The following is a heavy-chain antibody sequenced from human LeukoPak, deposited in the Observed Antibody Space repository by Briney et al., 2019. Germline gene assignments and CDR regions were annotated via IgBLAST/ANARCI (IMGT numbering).Heavy chain of an antibody. CDR3: VSVVIYFDY. CDR2: ISGSGDST. CDR1: GFTFRSYA. J-gene: IGHJ4*02. V-gene: IGHV3-23*01. D-gene: IGHD2-15*01. Sequence: GGSLRLSCAASGFTFRSYAMSWVRQAPGKGLEWVSGISGSGDSTYYADSVKGRFTISRDNSKNTLYLQINSLGAEDTAIYYCVSVVIYFDYWGQGTLVTVSS.